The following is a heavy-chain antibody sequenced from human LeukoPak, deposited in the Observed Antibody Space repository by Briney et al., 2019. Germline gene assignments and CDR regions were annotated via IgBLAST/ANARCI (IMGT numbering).Heavy chain of an antibody. Sequence: GGSLRLSCAASGFTFRSYSMNWVRQAPGKGLEWVSSISSSSSYIYYADSVKGRFTISRDNAKNSLYLQMNSLRAEDTAVYYCATGIAAAGTVYWGQGTLVTVSS. CDR1: GFTFRSYS. V-gene: IGHV3-21*01. CDR2: ISSSSSYI. D-gene: IGHD6-13*01. CDR3: ATGIAAAGTVY. J-gene: IGHJ4*02.